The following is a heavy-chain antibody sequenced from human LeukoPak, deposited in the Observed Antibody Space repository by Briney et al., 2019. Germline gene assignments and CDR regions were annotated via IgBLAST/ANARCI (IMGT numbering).Heavy chain of an antibody. D-gene: IGHD3/OR15-3a*01. CDR2: IKQDGSEK. J-gene: IGHJ6*03. Sequence: GGSLRLSCAASGFTFSSYWMSWVRQAPGKGLEWVANIKQDGSEKYYVDSVKGRFTISRDNAKNSLYLQMNSLRAEDTAVYYCARGRTGYGYYYYYMDVWGKGTTVTISS. CDR1: GFTFSSYW. CDR3: ARGRTGYGYYYYYMDV. V-gene: IGHV3-7*01.